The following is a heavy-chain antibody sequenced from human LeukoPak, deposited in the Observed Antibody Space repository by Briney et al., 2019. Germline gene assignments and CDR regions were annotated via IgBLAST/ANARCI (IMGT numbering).Heavy chain of an antibody. CDR3: ARSRLGTRGMTFDY. J-gene: IGHJ4*02. Sequence: SETLSLTCTVSGGSISSSSYYWGWIRQPPGKGLEWIGSIYYSGSTYYNPSLKSRVTISVDTSKNQFSLKLRSVTAADTAVYYCARSRLGTRGMTFDYWGQGTLVTVSS. CDR2: IYYSGST. V-gene: IGHV4-39*01. D-gene: IGHD1/OR15-1a*01. CDR1: GGSISSSSYY.